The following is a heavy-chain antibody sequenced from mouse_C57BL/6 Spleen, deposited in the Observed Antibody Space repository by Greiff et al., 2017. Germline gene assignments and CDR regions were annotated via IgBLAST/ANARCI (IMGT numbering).Heavy chain of an antibody. CDR2: IDPETGGT. CDR1: GYTFTDYE. D-gene: IGHD3-2*02. V-gene: IGHV1-15*01. Sequence: QVQLQQSGAELVRPGASVTLSCKASGYTFTDYEMHWVKQTPVHGLEWIGAIDPETGGTAYNQKFKGKAILTADKSSSTAYMELRSLTSEDSAVSYCTRERQLRLGLAYWGQGTLVTVSA. CDR3: TRERQLRLGLAY. J-gene: IGHJ3*01.